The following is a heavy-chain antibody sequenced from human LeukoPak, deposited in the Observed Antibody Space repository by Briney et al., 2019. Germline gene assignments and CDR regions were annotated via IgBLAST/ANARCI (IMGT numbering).Heavy chain of an antibody. J-gene: IGHJ3*02. CDR2: IYPGDSDT. Sequence: GESLKISCKGSGYSFTSYWIGWVRQMPGKGLEWMGIIYPGDSDTRYSPSFQGQVTISADKSISTAYLQWSSLKASDTAMYYCARPGRVPAPMGGVSGAFDIWGQGTMVTVSS. D-gene: IGHD2-2*01. V-gene: IGHV5-51*01. CDR1: GYSFTSYW. CDR3: ARPGRVPAPMGGVSGAFDI.